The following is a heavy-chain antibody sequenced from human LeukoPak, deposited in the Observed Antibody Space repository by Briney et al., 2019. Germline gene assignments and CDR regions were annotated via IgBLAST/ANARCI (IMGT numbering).Heavy chain of an antibody. CDR3: AKDFYGMGV. CDR1: GFTFSSYG. Sequence: GGSLRLSCAASGFTFSSYGMHWVRQAPGKGLEWVAVISYDGSNKYYADSVKGRFTISRDNSKNTLYLQMNSLRAEDTAVYYCAKDFYGMGVWGQGTTVTVSS. CDR2: ISYDGSNK. J-gene: IGHJ6*02. V-gene: IGHV3-30*18.